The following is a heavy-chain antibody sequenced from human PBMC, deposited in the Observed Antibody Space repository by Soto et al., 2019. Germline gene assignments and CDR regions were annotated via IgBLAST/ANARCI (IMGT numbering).Heavy chain of an antibody. J-gene: IGHJ4*02. CDR1: GFTFNDAY. D-gene: IGHD6-13*01. V-gene: IGHV3-15*01. Sequence: GSLRLSCTASGFTFNDAYMTWVRQAPGKGLEWVGRIKSKRAGGTIDYAAYVKGRFTISRDDSEQTLYLQMNSLNNDDTAVYYCLNTWYSWGQGTLVTVSS. CDR3: LNTWYS. CDR2: IKSKRAGGTI.